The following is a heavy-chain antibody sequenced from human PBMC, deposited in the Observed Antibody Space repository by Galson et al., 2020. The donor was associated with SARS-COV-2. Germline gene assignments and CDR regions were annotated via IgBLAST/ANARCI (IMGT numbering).Heavy chain of an antibody. D-gene: IGHD6-19*01. CDR2: ISAYNGNP. J-gene: IGHJ6*02. CDR1: GYTFTSYG. V-gene: IGHV1-18*01. Sequence: ASVKVSCKASGYTFTSYGISWVRQAPGQGLEWMGWISAYNGNPNYAQKLQGRVTMTTDTSTSTAYMELRSLRSDDTAVYYCARAYSSGWSTHYYYGMDVWGQGTTVTVSS. CDR3: ARAYSSGWSTHYYYGMDV.